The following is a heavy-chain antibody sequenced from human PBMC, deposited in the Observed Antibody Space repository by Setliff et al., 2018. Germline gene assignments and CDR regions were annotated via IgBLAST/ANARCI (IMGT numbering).Heavy chain of an antibody. Sequence: GGSLRLSCAASGFTFSSSWMHWVCQAPEKGLERVADIKCDGSEKYYVDSVKGRLTISRDNAKNLVYLQMDSLRADDTAVYYCTRSRGTTVYDYWGQGTLVTVSS. V-gene: IGHV3-7*03. CDR3: TRSRGTTVYDY. CDR1: GFTFSSSW. D-gene: IGHD1-7*01. CDR2: IKCDGSEK. J-gene: IGHJ4*02.